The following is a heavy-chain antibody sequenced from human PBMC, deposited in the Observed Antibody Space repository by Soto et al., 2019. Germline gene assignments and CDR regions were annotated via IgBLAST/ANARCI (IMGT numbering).Heavy chain of an antibody. CDR3: PKDRTIPGGWQQGS. Sequence: GGSLRLSCAASGFTFINYAMSWVRQAPGKGLEWVSVISASDGSTYYADSVKGRFTISRDNSKNTLFLNMNSLRAEATAEYFCPKDRTIPGGWQQGSWGQGTRSPSPQ. J-gene: IGHJ5*02. CDR1: GFTFINYA. V-gene: IGHV3-23*01. D-gene: IGHD6-19*01. CDR2: ISASDGST.